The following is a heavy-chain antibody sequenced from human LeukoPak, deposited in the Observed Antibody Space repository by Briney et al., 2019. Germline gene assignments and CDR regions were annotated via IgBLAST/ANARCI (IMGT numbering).Heavy chain of an antibody. Sequence: PGRSLRLSCAASGFTFSSFGMHWVRQAPGKGLEWVAVIWYDGGHKYYADSVKGRFTISRDNSKNTLYLQMSSLRAEDTAVYYCARAQYSSSSYFDYWGQGTLVTVSS. CDR2: IWYDGGHK. D-gene: IGHD6-6*01. J-gene: IGHJ4*02. V-gene: IGHV3-33*01. CDR3: ARAQYSSSSYFDY. CDR1: GFTFSSFG.